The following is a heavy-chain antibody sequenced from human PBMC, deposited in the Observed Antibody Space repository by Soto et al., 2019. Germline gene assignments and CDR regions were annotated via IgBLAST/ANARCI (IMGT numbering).Heavy chain of an antibody. V-gene: IGHV3-21*01. J-gene: IGHJ6*02. D-gene: IGHD3-22*01. CDR1: GFTVSSNY. Sequence: PGGSLRLSCAASGFTVSSNYMSWVRQAPGKGLEWLSSISSSSSYDADSVKGRFTISRDNAKNSVFLQMNSLRAEDTAVYYCARGPLLTYYYDSSGYYGLDVWGQGTTVTVSS. CDR2: ISSSSSY. CDR3: ARGPLLTYYYDSSGYYGLDV.